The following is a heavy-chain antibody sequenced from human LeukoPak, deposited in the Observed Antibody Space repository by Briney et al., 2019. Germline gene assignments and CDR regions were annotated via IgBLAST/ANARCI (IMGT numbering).Heavy chain of an antibody. CDR3: ARDNSGYDFDY. J-gene: IGHJ4*02. V-gene: IGHV3-23*01. CDR2: ISPSGDDT. D-gene: IGHD5-12*01. CDR1: GFTFNMYA. Sequence: GGSLRLSCGASGFTFNMYAMSWVRQASGKGLEWVSSISPSGDDTYYEESVRGRFTISRDNSKNTLFLQMDSLRAEDTAVYYCARDNSGYDFDYWGQGTLVTVSS.